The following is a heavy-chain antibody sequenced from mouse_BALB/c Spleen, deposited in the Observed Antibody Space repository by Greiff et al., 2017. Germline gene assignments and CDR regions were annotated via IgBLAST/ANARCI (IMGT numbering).Heavy chain of an antibody. CDR2: INPSTGYT. CDR1: GYTFTSYW. D-gene: IGHD1-1*01. V-gene: IGHV1-7*01. CDR3: ATTVGYFDY. J-gene: IGHJ2*01. Sequence: VQLMESGAGLAKPGASVKMSCKASGYTFTSYWMHWVKQRPGQGLEWIGYINPSTGYTEYNQKFKDKATLTADKSSSTAYMQLSSLTSEDSAVYYCATTVGYFDYWGQGTTLTVSS.